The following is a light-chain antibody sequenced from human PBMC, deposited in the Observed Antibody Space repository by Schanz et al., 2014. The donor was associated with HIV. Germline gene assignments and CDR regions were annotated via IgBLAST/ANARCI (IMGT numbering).Light chain of an antibody. Sequence: EIVMTQSPGTLSVSPGERATLSCRASQSVSSSYLTWYQQKPGQAPRLLIYDASNRATGIPARFSGSGSGTDFTLTISSLEPEDFAVYYCQQRSNWPLTFGGGTKVEIK. CDR1: QSVSSSY. CDR2: DAS. J-gene: IGKJ4*01. CDR3: QQRSNWPLT. V-gene: IGKV3-11*01.